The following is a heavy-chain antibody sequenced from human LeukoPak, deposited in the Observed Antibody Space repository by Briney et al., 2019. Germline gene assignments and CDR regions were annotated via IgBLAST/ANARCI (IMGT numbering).Heavy chain of an antibody. CDR2: ISSSSSYT. CDR3: ARETPHHSSSWYGEGNWFDP. D-gene: IGHD6-13*01. Sequence: PGGSLRLSCAASGFTFSDYYMSWIRQAPGKGLEWVSYISSSSSYTNCADSVKGRFTISRDNAKNSLYLQMNSLRAEDTAVYYCARETPHHSSSWYGEGNWFDPWGQGTLVTVSS. J-gene: IGHJ5*02. V-gene: IGHV3-11*06. CDR1: GFTFSDYY.